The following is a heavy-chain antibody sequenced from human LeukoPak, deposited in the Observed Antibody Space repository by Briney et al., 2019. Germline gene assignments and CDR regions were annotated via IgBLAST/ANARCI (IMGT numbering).Heavy chain of an antibody. D-gene: IGHD3-22*01. CDR2: IYSGGST. V-gene: IGHV3-53*01. CDR3: ARDPSMIVVVTLNFDY. J-gene: IGHJ4*02. Sequence: GGSLRLSCAASGFTVSSNYMSWVRQAPGKGLEWVSVIYSGGSTYYADSVKGRFTISRDNSKNTLYLQMNSLRAEDTAVYYCARDPSMIVVVTLNFDYWGQGTLVTVSS. CDR1: GFTVSSNY.